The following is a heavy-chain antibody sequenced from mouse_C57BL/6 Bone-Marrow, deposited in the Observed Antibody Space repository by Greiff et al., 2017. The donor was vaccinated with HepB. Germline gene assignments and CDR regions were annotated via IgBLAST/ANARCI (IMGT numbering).Heavy chain of an antibody. J-gene: IGHJ1*03. CDR3: AREPITTVVARYFDV. CDR1: GFSLTSYA. D-gene: IGHD1-1*01. CDR2: IWTGGGT. Sequence: QVQLQQSGPGLVAPSQSLSITCTVSGFSLTSYAISWVRQPPGKGLEWLGVIWTGGGTNYNSALKSRLSISKDNSKSQVFLKMNSLQTDDTARYYCAREPITTVVARYFDVWGTGTTVTVSS. V-gene: IGHV2-9-1*01.